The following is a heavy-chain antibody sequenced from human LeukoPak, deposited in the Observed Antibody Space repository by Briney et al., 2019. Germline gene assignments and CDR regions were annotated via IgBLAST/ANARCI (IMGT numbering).Heavy chain of an antibody. D-gene: IGHD3-10*01. J-gene: IGHJ6*04. CDR2: ISSSSSTI. CDR1: GFTFSSYS. CDR3: AKHHSYYYGSGSYWDV. V-gene: IGHV3-48*04. Sequence: TGGSLRLSCAASGFTFSSYSMNWVRQAPGKGLEWVSYISSSSSTIYYADSVKGRFTISRDNAKNSLYLQMNSLRAEDTAVYYCAKHHSYYYGSGSYWDVWGKGTTVTVSS.